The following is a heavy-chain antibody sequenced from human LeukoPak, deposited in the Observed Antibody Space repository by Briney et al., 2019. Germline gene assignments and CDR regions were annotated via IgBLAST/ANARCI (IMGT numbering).Heavy chain of an antibody. CDR3: ARDHDGSGFVY. CDR1: GFTFSSNY. J-gene: IGHJ4*02. D-gene: IGHD3-10*01. Sequence: GGSLRLSCAASGFTFSSNYMSWVRQAPGKGLEWVSVIYSGGSTYYADSVKGRFTISRDNSKNTLYLQMNSLRAEDTAVYYCARDHDGSGFVYWGQGTLVTVSS. CDR2: IYSGGST. V-gene: IGHV3-53*01.